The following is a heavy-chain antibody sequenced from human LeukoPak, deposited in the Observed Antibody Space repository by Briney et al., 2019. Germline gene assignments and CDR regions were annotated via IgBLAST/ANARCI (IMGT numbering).Heavy chain of an antibody. CDR3: ARGRIAARLGMDY. J-gene: IGHJ4*02. CDR2: INHSGST. CDR1: GGSFSGYY. Sequence: KPSETLSLTCAVYGGSFSGYYWSWIRQPPGKGLEWIGEINHSGSTNYNPSLKSRVTISVDTSKNQFSLKLSSVTAADTAVYYCARGRIAARLGMDYWGQGTLVTVPS. V-gene: IGHV4-34*01. D-gene: IGHD6-6*01.